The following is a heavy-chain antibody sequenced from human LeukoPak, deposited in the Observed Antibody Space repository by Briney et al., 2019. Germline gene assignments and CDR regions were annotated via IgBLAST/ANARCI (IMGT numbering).Heavy chain of an antibody. D-gene: IGHD2-2*01. CDR2: IWYDGSNK. CDR1: GFTFSSYG. V-gene: IGHV3-33*01. J-gene: IGHJ4*02. CDR3: ARPYCSSTSCYPLPVDY. Sequence: GGSLRLSCAASGFTFSSYGMHWVRQAPGEGLEWVAVIWYDGSNKYYADSVKGRFTISRDNSKNTVYLQMNGLRAEDTAVYYCARPYCSSTSCYPLPVDYWGQGTLVTVSS.